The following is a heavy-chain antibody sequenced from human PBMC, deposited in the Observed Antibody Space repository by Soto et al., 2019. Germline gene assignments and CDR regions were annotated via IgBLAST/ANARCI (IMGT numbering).Heavy chain of an antibody. V-gene: IGHV4-39*01. D-gene: IGHD6-13*01. CDR3: ASRHSSPYFDY. Sequence: LSLTCTVSGDSITSNSYFWAWIRQPPGKGLEWIGSIYYSGTTYYNPSLKSRVTISVDRSKNQFSLKLSSVTAADTAVYYCASRHSSPYFDYWGQGTLVTVSS. J-gene: IGHJ4*02. CDR1: GDSITSNSYF. CDR2: IYYSGTT.